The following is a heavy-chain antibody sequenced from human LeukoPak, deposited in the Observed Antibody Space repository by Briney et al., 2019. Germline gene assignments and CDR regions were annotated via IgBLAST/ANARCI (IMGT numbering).Heavy chain of an antibody. J-gene: IGHJ6*03. CDR2: INNDGSST. V-gene: IGHV3-74*01. D-gene: IGHD3-10*01. CDR3: ARVARGDYYYYYMDV. Sequence: GGSLRLFCGASRFTFSSYWMHWVRQAPGKGLVWVSRINNDGSSTSYADSVQGRYTISRDNAKNTLYLQMNSLRAEDTALYYCARVARGDYYYYYMDVWGKGTTVTVSS. CDR1: RFTFSSYW.